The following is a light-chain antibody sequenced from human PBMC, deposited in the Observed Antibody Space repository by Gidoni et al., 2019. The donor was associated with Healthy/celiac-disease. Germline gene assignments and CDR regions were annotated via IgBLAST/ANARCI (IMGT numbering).Light chain of an antibody. Sequence: QPPSVSVAPGKTASITCGGNNIGSKSVHWYQQKPGQAPVLVVYDDSDRPPGIPERFSGSNSGNTATLTISRVEAGDEADYYCQVWDSSSDHVVFGGGTKLTVL. CDR2: DDS. J-gene: IGLJ2*01. CDR3: QVWDSSSDHVV. CDR1: NIGSKS. V-gene: IGLV3-21*03.